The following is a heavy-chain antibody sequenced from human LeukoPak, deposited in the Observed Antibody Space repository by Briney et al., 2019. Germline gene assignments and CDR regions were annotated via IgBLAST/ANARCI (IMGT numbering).Heavy chain of an antibody. D-gene: IGHD6-19*01. J-gene: IGHJ4*02. CDR3: ARDRWIGIAVAGTVSY. Sequence: ASVKVSCKASGYTFTGYYMHWVRQAPGQGLEWMGWINPNSGGTNYAQKLQGRVTMTRDTSTSTAYMELSRLRSDDTAVYYCARDRWIGIAVAGTVSYWGQGTLVTVSS. CDR1: GYTFTGYY. CDR2: INPNSGGT. V-gene: IGHV1-2*02.